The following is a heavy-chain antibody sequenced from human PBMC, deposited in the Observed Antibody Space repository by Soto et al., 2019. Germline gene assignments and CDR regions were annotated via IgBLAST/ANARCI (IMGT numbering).Heavy chain of an antibody. Sequence: SETLSLTCTVSCGSISNYYWSWIRQTAGKGLEWIGRISSSGSTNYNPSLKSRVTMSIDTSEKQFSLNLRSVTAADTAVYYCARDATILTRAMDVWGQGTTVTVSS. CDR3: ARDATILTRAMDV. V-gene: IGHV4-4*07. CDR2: ISSSGST. CDR1: CGSISNYY. D-gene: IGHD3-3*01. J-gene: IGHJ6*02.